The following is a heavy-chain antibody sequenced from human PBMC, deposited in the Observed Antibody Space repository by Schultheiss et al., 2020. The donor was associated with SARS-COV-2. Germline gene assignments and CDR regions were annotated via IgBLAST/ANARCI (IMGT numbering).Heavy chain of an antibody. CDR3: TRGYNINSAGGDY. V-gene: IGHV3-23*01. D-gene: IGHD2-2*02. CDR1: GFTFTDYY. Sequence: GGSLRLSCVVSGFTFTDYYMSWIRQAPGKGLEWVSAISGSGGSTYYADSVKGRFTISRDNSKKTLFLQMNSLRAEDTAVYSCTRGYNINSAGGDYWGQGTLVTVPQ. CDR2: ISGSGGST. J-gene: IGHJ4*02.